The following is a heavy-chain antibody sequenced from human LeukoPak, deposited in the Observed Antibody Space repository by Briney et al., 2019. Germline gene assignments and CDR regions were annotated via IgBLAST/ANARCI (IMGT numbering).Heavy chain of an antibody. V-gene: IGHV1-2*02. Sequence: ASVKVSCKASGYTFTGYYMHWVRQAPGQGLAWMGWINPNSGGTNYAQKFQGRVTMTRDTSISTAYMELSRLRPDDTAVYYCARNPDYGDYVWPFDYWGQGTLVTVSS. CDR1: GYTFTGYY. CDR3: ARNPDYGDYVWPFDY. J-gene: IGHJ4*02. CDR2: INPNSGGT. D-gene: IGHD4-17*01.